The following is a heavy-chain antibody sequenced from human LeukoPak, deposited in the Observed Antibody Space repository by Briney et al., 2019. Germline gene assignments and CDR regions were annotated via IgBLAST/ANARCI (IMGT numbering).Heavy chain of an antibody. CDR3: ARDRNYDSSGYYLDY. CDR2: IYHSGST. J-gene: IGHJ4*02. V-gene: IGHV4-34*01. D-gene: IGHD3-22*01. Sequence: KSSETLSLTCAVYGGSFSGYYWSWIRQPPGKGLEWIGEIYHSGSTNYNPSLKSRVTISVDKSKNQFSLKLSSVTAADTAVYYCARDRNYDSSGYYLDYWGQGTLVTVSS. CDR1: GGSFSGYY.